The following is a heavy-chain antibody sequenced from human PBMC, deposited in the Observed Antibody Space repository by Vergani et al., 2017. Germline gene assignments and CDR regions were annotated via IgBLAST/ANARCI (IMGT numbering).Heavy chain of an antibody. CDR3: ATPQTVTTGGMEV. Sequence: EVQLVQSGAEVKKPGATMKISCKVSGYTLTDHYMHWVKQAPGKGLEWMGLGDPEDGETIYAEKFKGRVTIPADTSTDTAHLGLSSLRSEDTAVYYCATPQTVTTGGMEVWGQGTTVIVSS. V-gene: IGHV1-69-2*01. J-gene: IGHJ6*02. CDR1: GYTLTDHY. D-gene: IGHD4-17*01. CDR2: GDPEDGET.